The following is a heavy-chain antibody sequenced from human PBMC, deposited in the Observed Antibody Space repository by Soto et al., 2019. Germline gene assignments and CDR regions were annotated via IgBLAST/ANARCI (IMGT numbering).Heavy chain of an antibody. V-gene: IGHV4-31*03. CDR2: IYYSGST. J-gene: IGHJ6*02. D-gene: IGHD4-17*01. Sequence: SETLSLTCTVSGGSISSGGYYWSWIRQHPGKGLEWIGYIYYSGSTYYNPSLKSRVTISVDTSKNQFSLKLSSVTAADTAVYYCASSGVTTLKYYYYGMDVWGQGTTVTVSS. CDR3: ASSGVTTLKYYYYGMDV. CDR1: GGSISSGGYY.